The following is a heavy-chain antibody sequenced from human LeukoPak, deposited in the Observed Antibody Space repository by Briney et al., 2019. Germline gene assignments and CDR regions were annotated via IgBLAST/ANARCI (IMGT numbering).Heavy chain of an antibody. Sequence: ASVKVSCKASGYTFTSYDINWVRQAPGQGLEWMGWMNPNSGNTGYAQKFQGRVTITRNTSISTAYMELSSLRSEDTAVYYCARARGAVYNWFDPWGQGTLVTVSS. V-gene: IGHV1-8*03. CDR1: GYTFTSYD. J-gene: IGHJ5*02. CDR3: ARARGAVYNWFDP. D-gene: IGHD6-19*01. CDR2: MNPNSGNT.